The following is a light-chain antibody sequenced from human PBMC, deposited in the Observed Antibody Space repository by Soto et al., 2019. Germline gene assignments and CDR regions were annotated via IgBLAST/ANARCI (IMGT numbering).Light chain of an antibody. CDR2: DAS. Sequence: EIVMTQSPATLSVSPVDRATLSCRASQSVDNDLAWYQQKPGQPPRLLIYDASTRATGIPARFSGSGSGTDFTLTISSLQSEDFAVYYCQQYNNWPWTFGQGTKVDIK. CDR1: QSVDND. V-gene: IGKV3D-15*01. CDR3: QQYNNWPWT. J-gene: IGKJ1*01.